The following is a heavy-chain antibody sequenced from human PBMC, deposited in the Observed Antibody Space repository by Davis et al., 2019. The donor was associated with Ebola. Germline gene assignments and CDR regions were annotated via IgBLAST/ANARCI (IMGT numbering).Heavy chain of an antibody. CDR2: FSGSGGST. V-gene: IGHV3-23*01. Sequence: GESLKISCASSGFTFSNYAMTWVRQAPGKGLEWVSVFSGSGGSTYYADSVKGRFTISRDNSKNTLYLQMNSLRAEDTAVYYCANVRSIDNDFWSGNNWFDPWGQGTLVTVSS. J-gene: IGHJ5*02. CDR3: ANVRSIDNDFWSGNNWFDP. D-gene: IGHD3-3*01. CDR1: GFTFSNYA.